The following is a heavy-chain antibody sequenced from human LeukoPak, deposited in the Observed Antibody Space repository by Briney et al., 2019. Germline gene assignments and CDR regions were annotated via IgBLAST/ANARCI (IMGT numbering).Heavy chain of an antibody. CDR2: IYYSGST. J-gene: IGHJ6*03. CDR1: GGSISSYY. V-gene: IGHV4-59*12. Sequence: PSETLSLTCTVSGGSISSYYWSWIRQPPGKGLEWIGYIYYSGSTNYNPSLKSRVTISVDTSKNQFSLKLSSVTAADTAVYYCVGYSYGYYYYYFMDVWGKGTTVTVSS. D-gene: IGHD5-18*01. CDR3: VGYSYGYYYYYFMDV.